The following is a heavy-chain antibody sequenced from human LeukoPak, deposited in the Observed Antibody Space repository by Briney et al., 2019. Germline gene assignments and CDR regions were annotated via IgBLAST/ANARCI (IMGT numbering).Heavy chain of an antibody. J-gene: IGHJ4*02. D-gene: IGHD2-15*01. V-gene: IGHV3-9*01. Sequence: PGRSPRLSCAASGFTFDDYAMHWVRQAPGKGLEWVSGISWNSGSIGYADSVKGRFTISRDNAKNSLYLQMNSLRAEDTALYYCAKAVKGYCSGGSCYSLDYWGQGTLVTVSS. CDR3: AKAVKGYCSGGSCYSLDY. CDR2: ISWNSGSI. CDR1: GFTFDDYA.